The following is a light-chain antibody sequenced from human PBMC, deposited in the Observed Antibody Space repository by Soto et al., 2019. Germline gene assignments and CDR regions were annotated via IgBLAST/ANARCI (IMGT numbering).Light chain of an antibody. J-gene: IGLJ2*01. V-gene: IGLV2-14*01. CDR1: SSDVGGYNY. CDR2: EVS. Sequence: QSVLTQPASVSGSPGQSITISCTGTSSDVGGYNYVSWYQQHPGKAPKLMIYEVSNRPSGVSNRFSGSKSGNTASVTISGLQAEDEADYYCSSYTSSSTLGVFGGGTKVTVL. CDR3: SSYTSSSTLGV.